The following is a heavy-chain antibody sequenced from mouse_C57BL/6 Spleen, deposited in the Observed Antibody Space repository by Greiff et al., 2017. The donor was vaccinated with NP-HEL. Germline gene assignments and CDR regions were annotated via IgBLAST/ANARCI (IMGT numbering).Heavy chain of an antibody. CDR2: IDPSDSET. Sequence: QVQLQQPGAELVRPGSSVKLSCKASGYTFTSYWMHWVKQRPIQGLEWIGNIDPSDSETHYIQKFKDKATLTVDKSSSTAYMQLSSLTSEDSAVYYCARRGYGLYYFDYWGQGTTLTVSS. CDR3: ARRGYGLYYFDY. J-gene: IGHJ2*01. CDR1: GYTFTSYW. D-gene: IGHD1-2*01. V-gene: IGHV1-52*01.